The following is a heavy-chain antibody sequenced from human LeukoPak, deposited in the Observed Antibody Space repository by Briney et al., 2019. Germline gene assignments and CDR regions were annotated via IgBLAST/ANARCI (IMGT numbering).Heavy chain of an antibody. D-gene: IGHD5-18*01. CDR1: GFSFGTYS. J-gene: IGHJ4*02. CDR2: IWYDGSNE. CDR3: ARHGSYGYFPYYFDH. V-gene: IGHV3-33*01. Sequence: PGRSLRLSCAASGFSFGTYSMHWARQVPGKGLEWVAVIWYDGSNEDYADSVKGRFTISRDNSKNTLYLQMNSLRAEDTAVYYCARHGSYGYFPYYFDHWGQRTLVTVSS.